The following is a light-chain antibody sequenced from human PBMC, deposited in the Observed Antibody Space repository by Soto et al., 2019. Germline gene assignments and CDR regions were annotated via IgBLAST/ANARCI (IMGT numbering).Light chain of an antibody. J-gene: IGKJ1*01. CDR1: QSVSSIY. V-gene: IGKV3-20*01. CDR2: GAS. CDR3: QQYGSSPWT. Sequence: EIVLAQSPGTLSLSPRDRAALSRRASQSVSSIYLAWYQQKPGQAPRLLIYGASSRATGIPDRFSGSGSGTDFTLTISRLEPEDFAVYYCQQYGSSPWTFGQGPKVDIK.